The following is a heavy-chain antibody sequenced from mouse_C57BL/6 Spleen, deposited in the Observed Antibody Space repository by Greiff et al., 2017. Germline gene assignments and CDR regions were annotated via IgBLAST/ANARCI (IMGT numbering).Heavy chain of an antibody. Sequence: QVQLQQPGAELVKPGASVKMSCKASGYTFTRYWITWVKQRPGKGLEWIGDIYPGSGSTNYNEKFKSKATLTVDTSSSTAYMQLSSLTSEDSAVYYCARGGQLRLRDYWGQGTTLTVSS. CDR3: ARGGQLRLRDY. D-gene: IGHD3-2*02. V-gene: IGHV1-55*01. J-gene: IGHJ2*01. CDR2: IYPGSGST. CDR1: GYTFTRYW.